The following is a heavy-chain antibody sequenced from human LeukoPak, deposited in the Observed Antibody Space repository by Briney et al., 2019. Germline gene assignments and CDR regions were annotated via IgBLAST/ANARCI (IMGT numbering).Heavy chain of an antibody. Sequence: SETLSLTCTVSGGSISSSSYYWGWIRQPPGKGLEWIGSIYYSGSTYYNPSLKSLVTISVDTSKNQFSLKLSSVTAADTAVYYCATITYYYGSGRYYKDDDYWGQGTLVTVSS. CDR3: ATITYYYGSGRYYKDDDY. CDR2: IYYSGST. D-gene: IGHD3-10*01. J-gene: IGHJ4*02. CDR1: GGSISSSSYY. V-gene: IGHV4-39*07.